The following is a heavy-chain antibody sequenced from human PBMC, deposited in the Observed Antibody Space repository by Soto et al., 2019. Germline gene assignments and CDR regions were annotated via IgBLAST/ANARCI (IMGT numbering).Heavy chain of an antibody. CDR1: GYTFTSYS. CDR2: INPSGGST. D-gene: IGHD2-15*01. CDR3: ARGVRLFRGSFDP. V-gene: IGHV1-46*01. J-gene: IGHJ5*02. Sequence: ASVKVSCKASGYTFTSYSMHWVRQAPGQGLEWMGIINPSGGSTIYNPSLTSRVTISVDTSKNHFSLKLTSVTAADTAVYYCARGVRLFRGSFDPWGQGTLVTVSS.